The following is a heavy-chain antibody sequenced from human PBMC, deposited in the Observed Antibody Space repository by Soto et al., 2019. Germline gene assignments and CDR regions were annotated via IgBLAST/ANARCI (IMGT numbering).Heavy chain of an antibody. D-gene: IGHD2-2*01. CDR2: MNQDGSLK. CDR1: GFSFSSHW. Sequence: EVQVVESGGGLVQPGGSLRLSCVASGFSFSSHWMSWVRQAPGKGLEWGANMNQDGSLKYYVDSVMGRFTISRDNAKDSLYLQLDDLRVEDKSVYYCARDPAFGALDYWGQGTLVTVSS. J-gene: IGHJ4*02. V-gene: IGHV3-7*01. CDR3: ARDPAFGALDY.